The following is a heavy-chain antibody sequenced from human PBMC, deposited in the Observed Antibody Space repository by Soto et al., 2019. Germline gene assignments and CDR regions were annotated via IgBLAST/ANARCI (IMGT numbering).Heavy chain of an antibody. D-gene: IGHD3-10*01. CDR3: ARYLTMVRGEDYYYYGMDV. V-gene: IGHV4-34*01. CDR1: SGSFSGYY. Sequence: SETLSLTCSVYSGSFSGYYWSWIRQPPGKGLEWIGEINHSGSTNYNPSLKSRVTISVDTSKNQFSLKLSSVTAADTAVYYCARYLTMVRGEDYYYYGMDVWGQGTTVT. CDR2: INHSGST. J-gene: IGHJ6*02.